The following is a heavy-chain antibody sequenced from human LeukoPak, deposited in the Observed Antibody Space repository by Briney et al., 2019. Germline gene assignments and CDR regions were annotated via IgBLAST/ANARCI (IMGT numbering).Heavy chain of an antibody. CDR1: GYTFTSYY. CDR2: INPSGGST. CDR3: ARAVFDY. V-gene: IGHV1-46*01. J-gene: IGHJ4*02. Sequence: ASVKVSCKASGYTFTSYYIHWVRQAPGQGLEWMGIINPSGGSTNYAQKFQGRVTMTRDMSTSTVYMELSSLRSEDTAVYYCARAVFDYWGQGTLVTVSS.